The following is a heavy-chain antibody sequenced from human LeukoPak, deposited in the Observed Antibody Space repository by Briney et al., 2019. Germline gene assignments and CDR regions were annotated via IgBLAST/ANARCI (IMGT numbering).Heavy chain of an antibody. D-gene: IGHD6-13*01. CDR1: GFTVSGSW. J-gene: IGHJ4*02. CDR2: INTDGSST. CDR3: ARGSSWPDY. V-gene: IGHV3-74*01. Sequence: GGSLRLSCAASGFTVSGSWMHWVRQAPGKGLVWVSRINTDGSSTTYADSVKGRFTISRDNANNTLYLQMNSLRGEDTAGYYCARGSSWPDYWGQGTLVTVSS.